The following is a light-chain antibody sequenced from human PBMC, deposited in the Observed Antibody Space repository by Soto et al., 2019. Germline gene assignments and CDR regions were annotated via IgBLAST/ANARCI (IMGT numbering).Light chain of an antibody. Sequence: QSVLTQPASVSGSPGQSITISCTGTSSDVGGYNYVSWYQQHPGKAPKLMIYGDTNRPSGVSNRFSGSKSGNTASLTISGLQAEDEADYYCSSYTSSTTLSVVFGGGTRSPS. V-gene: IGLV2-14*01. CDR3: SSYTSSTTLSVV. J-gene: IGLJ2*01. CDR1: SSDVGGYNY. CDR2: GDT.